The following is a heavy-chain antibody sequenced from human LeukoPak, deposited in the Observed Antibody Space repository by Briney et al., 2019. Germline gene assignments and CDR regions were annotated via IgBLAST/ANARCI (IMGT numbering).Heavy chain of an antibody. D-gene: IGHD2-15*01. V-gene: IGHV3-11*01. J-gene: IGHJ3*02. CDR3: ARDPDCSGGSCHRRAFDI. CDR2: ISSSGSTI. CDR1: GFTFSDYY. Sequence: GGSLRLSCAASGFTFSDYYMSWIRQAPGKGLEWVSYISSSGSTIYYADSVKGRFTISRDNAKNSLYLQMNSLRAEDTAVYYCARDPDCSGGSCHRRAFDIWGQGTMVTVSS.